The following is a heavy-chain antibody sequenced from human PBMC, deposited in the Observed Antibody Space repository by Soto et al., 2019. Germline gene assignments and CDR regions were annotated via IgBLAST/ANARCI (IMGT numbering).Heavy chain of an antibody. CDR1: GGSISSSHW. CDR3: ARAFIAASGTPFDS. D-gene: IGHD6-13*01. V-gene: IGHV4-4*02. Sequence: QVHLQESGPGLVKPSGTLSLTCAVSGGSISSSHWWGWVRQPPGKGLEWIGDIYHSGTSNYTPSLKGRVTISVDKSKNQFSLKMNSVTAADTAVYHCARAFIAASGTPFDSWGQGTLVTVSS. CDR2: IYHSGTS. J-gene: IGHJ4*02.